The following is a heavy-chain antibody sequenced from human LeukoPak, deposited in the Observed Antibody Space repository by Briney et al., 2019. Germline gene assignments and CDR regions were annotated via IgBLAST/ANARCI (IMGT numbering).Heavy chain of an antibody. V-gene: IGHV1-2*04. CDR3: ATVGILTGYYTRGLYGMDV. J-gene: IGHJ6*02. Sequence: ASVKVSCKASGYTFTGYYMHWVRQAPGQGLEWMGRINPNSGGTNYAQKFRGWVTMTRDTSISTAYMELSRLRSDDTAVYYCATVGILTGYYTRGLYGMDVWGQGTTVTVSS. CDR1: GYTFTGYY. D-gene: IGHD3-9*01. CDR2: INPNSGGT.